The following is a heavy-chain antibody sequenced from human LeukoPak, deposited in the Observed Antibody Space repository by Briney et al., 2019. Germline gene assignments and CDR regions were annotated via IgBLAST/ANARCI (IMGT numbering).Heavy chain of an antibody. CDR2: MNPNSGNT. D-gene: IGHD2-15*01. Sequence: ASVKVSCKASGYTFNSYDINWVRQATGQGLEWMGWMNPNSGNTGYAQKFQGRVTMTRNSSITTAYMELSSLRSEDTAVYYCARRHGRCSDGSSYYPDYWGQGTLVTVSS. V-gene: IGHV1-8*01. J-gene: IGHJ4*02. CDR3: ARRHGRCSDGSSYYPDY. CDR1: GYTFNSYD.